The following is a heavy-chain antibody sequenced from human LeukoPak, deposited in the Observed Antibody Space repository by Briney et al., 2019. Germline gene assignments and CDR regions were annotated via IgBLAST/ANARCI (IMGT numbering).Heavy chain of an antibody. D-gene: IGHD6-19*01. CDR2: ISGSGGST. CDR3: AVAVVGGHDY. J-gene: IGHJ4*02. CDR1: GFTFSIYG. V-gene: IGHV3-23*01. Sequence: GGSLRLSCAASGFTFSIYGMHWVRQAPGKGLEWVSAISGSGGSTYYADSVKGRFTISRDNSKNTLYLQMNSLRAEDTAVYYCAVAVVGGHDYWGQGTLVTVSS.